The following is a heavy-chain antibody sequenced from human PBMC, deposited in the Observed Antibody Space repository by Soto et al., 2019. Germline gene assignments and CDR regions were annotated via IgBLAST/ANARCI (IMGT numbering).Heavy chain of an antibody. D-gene: IGHD5-12*01. CDR1: GGTFSSYA. CDR2: IIPIFGTA. Sequence: QVQLVQSGAEVKKPGSSVKVSCKASGGTFSSYAISWVRQAPGQGLEWMGGIIPIFGTANYAQKFQGRVTITADESTSTAYMERSSLRSEDTAVYYCARGEGGYSGYDTPLNWFDPWGQGTLVTVSS. J-gene: IGHJ5*02. V-gene: IGHV1-69*01. CDR3: ARGEGGYSGYDTPLNWFDP.